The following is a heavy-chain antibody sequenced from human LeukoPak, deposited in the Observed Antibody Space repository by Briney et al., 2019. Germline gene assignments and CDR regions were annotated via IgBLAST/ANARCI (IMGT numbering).Heavy chain of an antibody. D-gene: IGHD2-2*02. Sequence: PGGSLRLSCAASGFTFSSYATSWVRQAPGKGLEWVSAISGSGGSTYYADSVKGRFTISRDNSKNTLYLQMNSLRAEDTAVYYCAKEARGGYCSSTSCYSYYWGQGTLVTVSS. CDR1: GFTFSSYA. CDR2: ISGSGGST. V-gene: IGHV3-23*01. CDR3: AKEARGGYCSSTSCYSYY. J-gene: IGHJ4*02.